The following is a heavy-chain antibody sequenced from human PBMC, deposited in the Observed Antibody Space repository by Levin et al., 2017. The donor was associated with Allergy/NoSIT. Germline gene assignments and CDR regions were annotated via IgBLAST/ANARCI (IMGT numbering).Heavy chain of an antibody. D-gene: IGHD6-19*01. CDR3: TTVRRTSGWNADY. CDR1: GFTFRNYG. V-gene: IGHV3-33*07. CDR2: IWYDGSKK. J-gene: IGHJ4*02. Sequence: QPGGSLRLSCAASGFTFRNYGMYWVRQAPGKGLEWLAVIWYDGSKKNYAESVKGRFTISRDNSKNMLYLQVDSLRAEDSAIYYCTTVRRTSGWNADYWGQGVLVSVSS.